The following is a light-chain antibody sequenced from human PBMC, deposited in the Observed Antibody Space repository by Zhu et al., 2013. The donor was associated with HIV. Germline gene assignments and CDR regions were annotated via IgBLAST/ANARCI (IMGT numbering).Light chain of an antibody. Sequence: IVMTQSPATLSVSPGDRVTLSCRASQSVNRNLAWYQQKPGQAPRLLIYGASSRAPGIPDRFSGGGSGTVFTLTITGLEPEDFGMYFCQRFGSSYTWTFGQGTNVEIK. CDR2: GAS. V-gene: IGKV3-20*01. CDR1: QSVNRN. J-gene: IGKJ1*01. CDR3: QRFGSSYTWT.